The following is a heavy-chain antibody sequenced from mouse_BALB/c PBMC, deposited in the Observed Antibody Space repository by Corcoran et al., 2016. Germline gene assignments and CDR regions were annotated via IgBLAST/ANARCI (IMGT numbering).Heavy chain of an antibody. Sequence: QIQLVQSGPELKNPGETVKISCKASGYTFTNYGMNWVKQAPGKGLKWMGWINTYTGEPTYADDFKGRFAFSLETSASSAYLQINNLKNEDTATYFCAREPRAMDYWGQGTSVTVSS. CDR1: GYTFTNYG. CDR2: INTYTGEP. CDR3: AREPRAMDY. V-gene: IGHV9-3-1*01. J-gene: IGHJ4*01.